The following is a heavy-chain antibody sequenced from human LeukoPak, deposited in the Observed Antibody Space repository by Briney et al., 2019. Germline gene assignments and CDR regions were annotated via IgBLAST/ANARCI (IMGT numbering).Heavy chain of an antibody. CDR2: ISGSGGST. Sequence: PGGSLRLSCAASGFTFSSYAMSWVRQAPGKGLEWVSAISGSGGSTYYADSVKGRFTTSRDNSKNTLYLQMNCLRAEDTAVYYCAKYCPGAGLYYFDYWGQGTLVTVSS. D-gene: IGHD1-1*01. J-gene: IGHJ4*02. CDR3: AKYCPGAGLYYFDY. V-gene: IGHV3-23*01. CDR1: GFTFSSYA.